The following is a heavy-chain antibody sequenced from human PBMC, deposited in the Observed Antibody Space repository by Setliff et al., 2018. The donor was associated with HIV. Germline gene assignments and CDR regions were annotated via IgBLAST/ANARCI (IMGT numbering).Heavy chain of an antibody. CDR2: ISVSGFTI. Sequence: RLSCAASGFTFRNYDMNWVRQAPGKGLEWVSFISVSGFTIHYADSVQGRFTISRDNSKNSLYLQMNSLRVEDTAVYYCARDYLYYNLYNGSPVYGMDVWGQGTTVTVSS. CDR1: GFTFRNYD. J-gene: IGHJ6*02. D-gene: IGHD3-3*01. CDR3: ARDYLYYNLYNGSPVYGMDV. V-gene: IGHV3-48*03.